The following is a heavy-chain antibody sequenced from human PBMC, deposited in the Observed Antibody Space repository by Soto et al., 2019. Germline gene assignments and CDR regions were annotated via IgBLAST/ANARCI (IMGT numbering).Heavy chain of an antibody. CDR3: ARSLNGYAFDY. V-gene: IGHV4-31*01. J-gene: IGHJ4*02. CDR1: GGSISSVSYF. Sequence: SETLSLTCTVSGGSISSVSYFWTWIRQHPGKGLEWIGYVHNSGSTFYTPSLKSQVTISLDTSRNLFSLNLSSVTAADTAVYYCARSLNGYAFDYWGQGAMVTAPQ. D-gene: IGHD5-18*01. CDR2: VHNSGST.